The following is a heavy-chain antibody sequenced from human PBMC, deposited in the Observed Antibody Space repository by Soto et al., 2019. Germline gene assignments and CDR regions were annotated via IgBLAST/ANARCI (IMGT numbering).Heavy chain of an antibody. J-gene: IGHJ5*02. CDR3: ARGSYYYDSSGYTAWFDP. CDR1: GGTFSSYA. CDR2: IIPIFGTA. Sequence: QVQLVQSGAEVKKPGSSVKVYCKASGGTFSSYAISWVRQAPGQGLEWMGGIIPIFGTANYAQKFQGRVTITADKSTSTAYMELSSLRSEDTAVYYCARGSYYYDSSGYTAWFDPWGQGTLVTVSS. D-gene: IGHD3-22*01. V-gene: IGHV1-69*06.